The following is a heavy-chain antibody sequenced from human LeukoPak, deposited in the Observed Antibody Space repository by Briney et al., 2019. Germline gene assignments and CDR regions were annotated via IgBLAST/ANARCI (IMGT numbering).Heavy chain of an antibody. CDR3: ARAPITSPFYFDY. V-gene: IGHV3-20*04. J-gene: IGHJ4*02. Sequence: PGGSLRLSCTASRFAFDEHGMSWVRQVPGKGLEWVSGINWGGGSTGYADPLRGRFTISRDNAKNSLYLQMDSLRAEDTALYYCARAPITSPFYFDYWGQGTLVTVSS. CDR1: RFAFDEHG. D-gene: IGHD2-2*01. CDR2: INWGGGST.